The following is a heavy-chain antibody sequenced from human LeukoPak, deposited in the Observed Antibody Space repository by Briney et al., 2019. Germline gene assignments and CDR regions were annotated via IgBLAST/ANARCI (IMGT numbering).Heavy chain of an antibody. D-gene: IGHD2-2*01. J-gene: IGHJ6*03. CDR3: ARLRCSSTSCYGYFYYYMDV. Sequence: SETLSLTCTVSGGSIISSAYYWSWIRQPPGKGLEWIGYIYYSGSTNYNPSLKSRVTMSEDTSKNQFSLKLGSVTAADTAVYYCARLRCSSTSCYGYFYYYMDVWGKGTTVTVSS. CDR1: GGSIISSAYY. V-gene: IGHV4-61*05. CDR2: IYYSGST.